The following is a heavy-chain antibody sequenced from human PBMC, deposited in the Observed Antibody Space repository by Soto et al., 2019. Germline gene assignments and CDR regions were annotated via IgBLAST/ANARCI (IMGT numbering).Heavy chain of an antibody. CDR1: GFTFSSFW. Sequence: EVQLVESGGGLVQPGGSLRLSCAASGFTFSSFWMSWVGQAPGKGPEWVASINQDGSKKYYVDSVKGRFTISRDNAENSLYLQMNSLRAEDTAVYYCARDYRADWGQGTLVTVSS. CDR2: INQDGSKK. J-gene: IGHJ4*01. D-gene: IGHD1-26*01. CDR3: ARDYRAD. V-gene: IGHV3-7*01.